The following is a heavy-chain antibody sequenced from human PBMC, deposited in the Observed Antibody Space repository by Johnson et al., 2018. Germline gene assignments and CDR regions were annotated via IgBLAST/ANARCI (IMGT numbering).Heavy chain of an antibody. Sequence: EVQLVETGGGLVQPGGSLRLSCPASGFTFCSYWMHWVRQAPGKGLVWVSRITSDVSSTSYADSGKGRCTISRDNAKKTLYLQMNTLRAEDTAVYYCARSATYDSSGYYPYYYYYYMDVWGKGTTVTVSS. D-gene: IGHD3-22*01. CDR2: ITSDVSST. CDR1: GFTFCSYW. J-gene: IGHJ6*03. CDR3: ARSATYDSSGYYPYYYYYYMDV. V-gene: IGHV3-74*01.